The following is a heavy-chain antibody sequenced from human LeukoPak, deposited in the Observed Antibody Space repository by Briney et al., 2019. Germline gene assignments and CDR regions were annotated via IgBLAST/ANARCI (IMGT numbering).Heavy chain of an antibody. V-gene: IGHV4-39*07. CDR2: IYYSGST. CDR1: GGSLSSSSYY. CDR3: TRGNSFGLVDN. J-gene: IGHJ4*02. D-gene: IGHD2/OR15-2a*01. Sequence: SETLSLTCTVSGGSLSSSSYYWGWIRQPPGKGLEWIGSIYYSGSTYYNPSLKSRVTISVDTSKNRLSLKVTSVTAADTAIYYCTRGNSFGLVDNWGQGTLVTVSS.